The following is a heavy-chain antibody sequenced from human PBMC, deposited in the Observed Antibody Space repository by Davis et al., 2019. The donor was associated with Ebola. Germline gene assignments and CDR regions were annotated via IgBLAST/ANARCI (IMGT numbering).Heavy chain of an antibody. V-gene: IGHV4-34*01. Sequence: SETLSLTCAVYGGSFSGYCWSWIRQPPGKGLEWIGEINHSGSTNYNPSLKSRVTISVDTSKNQFSLKLSSVTAADTAVYYCARRDLVITYGMDVWGQGTTVTVSS. CDR2: INHSGST. J-gene: IGHJ6*02. CDR3: ARRDLVITYGMDV. CDR1: GGSFSGYC. D-gene: IGHD3-3*01.